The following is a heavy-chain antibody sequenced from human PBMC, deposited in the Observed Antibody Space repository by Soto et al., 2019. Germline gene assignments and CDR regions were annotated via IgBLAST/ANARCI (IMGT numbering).Heavy chain of an antibody. V-gene: IGHV4-59*01. CDR3: ARDRLANWFDP. J-gene: IGHJ5*02. CDR2: IYYSGST. CDR1: VGSISTYY. D-gene: IGHD3-9*01. Sequence: SETLSLTCTVSVGSISTYYWSWIRQPPGKGLEWIGYIYYSGSTNYNPSLKSRVTISLDTSKNQFSLKLSSVTAADTAVYYCARDRLANWFDPWGQGTLVTVSS.